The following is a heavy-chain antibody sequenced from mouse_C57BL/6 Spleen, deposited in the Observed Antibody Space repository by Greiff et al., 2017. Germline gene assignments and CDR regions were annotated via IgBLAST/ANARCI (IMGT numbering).Heavy chain of an antibody. V-gene: IGHV1-26*01. CDR2: INPNNGGT. D-gene: IGHD2-4*01. CDR1: GYTFTDYY. Sequence: EVQLQQSGPELVKPGASVKISCKASGYTFTDYYMNWVKQSHGKSLEWIGDINPNNGGTSYNQKFKGKATLTVDKSSSTAYMELRSLTSEDSAVYYCARDYDYDGGGAMDYWGQGTSVTVSS. CDR3: ARDYDYDGGGAMDY. J-gene: IGHJ4*01.